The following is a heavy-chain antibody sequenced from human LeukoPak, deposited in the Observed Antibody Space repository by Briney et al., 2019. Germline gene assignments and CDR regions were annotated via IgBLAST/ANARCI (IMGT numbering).Heavy chain of an antibody. V-gene: IGHV4-38-2*02. CDR1: GYSISSGYY. Sequence: SETLSLTCTVSGYSISSGYYWGWIRQPPGKGLEWIGSIYHSGSTYYNPSLKSRVTISVDTSKNQFSLKLSSVTAADTAVYYCARDGYYYGSGSYYNPPPYFDYWGQGTLVTVSS. D-gene: IGHD3-10*01. CDR2: IYHSGST. CDR3: ARDGYYYGSGSYYNPPPYFDY. J-gene: IGHJ4*02.